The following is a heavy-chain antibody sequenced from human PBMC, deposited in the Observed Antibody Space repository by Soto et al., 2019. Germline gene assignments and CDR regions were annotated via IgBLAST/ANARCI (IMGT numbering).Heavy chain of an antibody. CDR2: IYHSGRT. D-gene: IGHD1-26*01. Sequence: QVQLQESGPGLVKPSGTLSLICAVSGGSISSSNWWSWVRQPPGKGLEWIGEIYHSGRTSYNPSLKSRVTISVDKSKNQFSLKLSSVTAADTAVYYCARTYSGSYYPLDYWGQGTLVTVSS. V-gene: IGHV4-4*02. CDR3: ARTYSGSYYPLDY. J-gene: IGHJ4*02. CDR1: GGSISSSNW.